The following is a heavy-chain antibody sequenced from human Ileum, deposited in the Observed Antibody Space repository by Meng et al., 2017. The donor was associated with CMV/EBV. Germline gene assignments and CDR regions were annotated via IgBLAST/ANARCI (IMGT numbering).Heavy chain of an antibody. CDR3: ARGVRVGTSREFYCDF. D-gene: IGHD1-26*01. Sequence: QVQLVQSGAEVKKPGASATVSCKASGYAFSGYYIQWVRQAPGQGLEWMGWINPKSDRTKYAQKFQGRVTMNRDTSTSTAYMEVSRLRSDDTAVYYCARGVRVGTSREFYCDFWGQGTLVTVSS. CDR2: INPKSDRT. CDR1: GYAFSGYY. J-gene: IGHJ4*02. V-gene: IGHV1-2*02.